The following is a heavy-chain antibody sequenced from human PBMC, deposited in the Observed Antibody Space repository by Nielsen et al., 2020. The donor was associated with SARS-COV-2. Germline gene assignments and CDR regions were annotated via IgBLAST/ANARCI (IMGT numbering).Heavy chain of an antibody. V-gene: IGHV3-30*18. Sequence: VRQAPGKGLEWVAVISYDGSNTFHAVSVRGRFTMSRDNSKNTLYLQMNSLRAEDTAVYYCAKDPDYGDYGGDYYYYGMDVWGQGTTVTVSS. J-gene: IGHJ6*02. CDR2: ISYDGSNT. D-gene: IGHD4-17*01. CDR3: AKDPDYGDYGGDYYYYGMDV.